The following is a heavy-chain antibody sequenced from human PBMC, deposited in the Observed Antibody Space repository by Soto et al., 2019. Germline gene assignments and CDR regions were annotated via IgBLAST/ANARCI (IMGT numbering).Heavy chain of an antibody. CDR1: GGSVSSGSYY. D-gene: IGHD3-22*01. CDR3: ARGGDYYDSSGYSFEY. J-gene: IGHJ4*02. Sequence: PSETLSLTCTVSGGSVSSGSYYWSWIRQPPGKGLEWIGYIYYSGSTNYNPSLKSRVTISVDTSKNQFSLKLSSVTAADTAVYYCARGGDYYDSSGYSFEYWGQGTLVTVS. V-gene: IGHV4-61*01. CDR2: IYYSGST.